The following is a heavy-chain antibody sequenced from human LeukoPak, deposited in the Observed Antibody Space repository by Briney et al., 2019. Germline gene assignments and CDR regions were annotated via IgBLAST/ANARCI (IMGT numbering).Heavy chain of an antibody. CDR3: ATSPPGDGYNYGSW. V-gene: IGHV3-33*01. CDR2: IWYDGSNK. CDR1: GFTFSNHG. D-gene: IGHD5-24*01. Sequence: PGGSLRLSCAASGFTFSNHGMHWVRQAPGKGLGWVAVIWYDGSNKYYGDSVKGRFTISRDNSKNTVYLQMNSPRAEDTAVYYCATSPPGDGYNYGSWWGQGTLVTVSS. J-gene: IGHJ4*02.